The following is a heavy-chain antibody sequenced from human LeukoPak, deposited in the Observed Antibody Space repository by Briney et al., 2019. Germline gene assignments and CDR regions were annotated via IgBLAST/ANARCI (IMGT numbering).Heavy chain of an antibody. J-gene: IGHJ2*01. V-gene: IGHV4-59*01. CDR2: IYYSGST. CDR3: ASNRDIVATKFWGWYFDL. D-gene: IGHD5-12*01. CDR1: GGSISSYY. Sequence: KPSETLSLTCTVSGGSISSYYWSWIRQPPGKGLEWIGYIYYSGSTNYNPSLKSRVTISVDTSKNQFSLKLSSVTAADTAVYYCASNRDIVATKFWGWYFDLWGRGTLVTVSS.